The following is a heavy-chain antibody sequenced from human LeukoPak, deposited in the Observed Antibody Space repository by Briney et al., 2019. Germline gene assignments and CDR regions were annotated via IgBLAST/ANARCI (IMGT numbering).Heavy chain of an antibody. CDR2: ISAYNGNT. D-gene: IGHD2-15*01. V-gene: IGHV1-18*01. Sequence: GASVKVSCKASGYTFTSYGISWVRQAPGQGLEWMGWISAYNGNTNYAQKLQGRVTMTTDTSTSTAYMELRSLRSEDTAVYYCARDRYCSGGSCYNYFQHWGQGTLVTVSS. CDR1: GYTFTSYG. CDR3: ARDRYCSGGSCYNYFQH. J-gene: IGHJ1*01.